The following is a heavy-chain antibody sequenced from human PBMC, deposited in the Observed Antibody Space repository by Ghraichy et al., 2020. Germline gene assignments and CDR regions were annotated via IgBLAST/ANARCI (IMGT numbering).Heavy chain of an antibody. V-gene: IGHV3-23*01. CDR2: ISGSGGSA. Sequence: GGSLRLSCAASGFTFSSYAMSWVRQAPGKGLEWVSAISGSGGSAYYADSVKGRFTISRDNSKNTLYLQMNSLRAEDTAVYYCAKIASGDSSSWYRFFDYWGQGTLVTVSS. CDR1: GFTFSSYA. CDR3: AKIASGDSSSWYRFFDY. D-gene: IGHD6-13*01. J-gene: IGHJ4*02.